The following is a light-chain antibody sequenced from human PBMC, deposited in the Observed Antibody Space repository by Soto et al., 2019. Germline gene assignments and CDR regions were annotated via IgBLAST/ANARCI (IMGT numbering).Light chain of an antibody. CDR3: HQRYIWPPLT. CDR2: DTS. J-gene: IGKJ4*01. Sequence: EIVLTQSPATLSLSPGERATLSCRASQSVENYLAWFQQKRGQAPRLLIYDTSNRAAGIPDRFSGSGSGTDFTLTISCLEPEDFAVYYCHQRYIWPPLTFGGGTKVEIK. V-gene: IGKV3-11*01. CDR1: QSVENY.